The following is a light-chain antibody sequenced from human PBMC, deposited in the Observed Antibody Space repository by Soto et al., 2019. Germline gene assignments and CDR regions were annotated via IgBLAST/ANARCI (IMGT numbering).Light chain of an antibody. V-gene: IGLV1-40*01. J-gene: IGLJ2*01. CDR3: QAYDSSLSGSGV. CDR1: SSNLGAGYD. Sequence: QSVLTQPPSVSGAPGQRVTISCTGNSSNLGAGYDVHWYQQLPGAAPKLVIFGNRNRPSGVPERFSGSKSGTSASLAITGLQAEDEADYYCQAYDSSLSGSGVFGGGTKLTVL. CDR2: GNR.